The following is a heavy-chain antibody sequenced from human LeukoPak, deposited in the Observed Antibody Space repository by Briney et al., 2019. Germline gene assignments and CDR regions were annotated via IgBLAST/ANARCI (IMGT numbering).Heavy chain of an antibody. CDR1: GFTVSSNY. CDR2: IYSGGST. V-gene: IGHV3-53*01. J-gene: IGHJ3*02. D-gene: IGHD2-8*01. Sequence: GGSLRLSCAASGFTVSSNYMSWVRQAPGKGLEWVSVIYSGGSTYYADSVKGRFTISRDNSKNTLYLQMNSLRAEDTAVYYCAKEDIVLMVYAAFDIWGQGTMVTVSS. CDR3: AKEDIVLMVYAAFDI.